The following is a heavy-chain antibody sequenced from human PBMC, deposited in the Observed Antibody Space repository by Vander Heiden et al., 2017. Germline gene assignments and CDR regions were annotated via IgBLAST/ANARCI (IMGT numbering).Heavy chain of an antibody. V-gene: IGHV3-33*01. Sequence: QVQLEESGGGVVQPGRSLRLSCVVSGFTFSSYPMHWVRQAPGKVLEWVAVIWYDGSNIYYADSVKGRFTISRDDSKNTVNPEMNSLRAEDTAVYYCARGRIAAAGVYYFDYWGQGALVTVS. CDR1: GFTFSSYP. CDR3: ARGRIAAAGVYYFDY. D-gene: IGHD6-13*01. CDR2: IWYDGSNI. J-gene: IGHJ4*02.